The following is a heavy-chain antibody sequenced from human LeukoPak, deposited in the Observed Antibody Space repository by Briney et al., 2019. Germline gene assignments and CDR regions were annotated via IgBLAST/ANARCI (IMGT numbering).Heavy chain of an antibody. D-gene: IGHD2-15*01. CDR3: AKDSSASCYSPLDY. Sequence: GGSLRLSCAASGFTFSIYEMNWVRRAPGKGLEWVSYISSSGSTIYYADSVKGRFTISRDNAKNSLYLQMNSLRAEDTAVYYCAKDSSASCYSPLDYWGQGTLVTVSS. J-gene: IGHJ4*02. CDR2: ISSSGSTI. V-gene: IGHV3-48*03. CDR1: GFTFSIYE.